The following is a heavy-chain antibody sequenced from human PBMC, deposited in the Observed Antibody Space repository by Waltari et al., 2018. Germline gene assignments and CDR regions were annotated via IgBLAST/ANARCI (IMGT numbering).Heavy chain of an antibody. CDR2: IYTSGST. Sequence: QVQLQESGPGLVKPLETLSLTCTVSGGSISSYYWSWIRQPAGKGLEWIGRIYTSGSTNYNPSLKSRVTMSVDTSKNQFSLKLSSVTAADTAVYYCARDFGGPSLYCSGGSCYSVWYFDLWGRGTLVTVSS. D-gene: IGHD2-15*01. CDR1: GGSISSYY. CDR3: ARDFGGPSLYCSGGSCYSVWYFDL. V-gene: IGHV4-4*07. J-gene: IGHJ2*01.